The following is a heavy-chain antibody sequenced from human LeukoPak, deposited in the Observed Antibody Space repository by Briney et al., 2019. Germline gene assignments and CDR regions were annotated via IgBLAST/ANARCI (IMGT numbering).Heavy chain of an antibody. J-gene: IGHJ4*02. CDR2: ISYSGTT. V-gene: IGHV4-39*07. Sequence: SETLSLTCTVSGGSISSRPYYWGWVRQPPGKGLEWIGTISYSGTTYYSPSLKSRVTISLDTSKNQFSLKLSSVTAADTAVYYCARESSSGSDYWGQGTLVTVSS. CDR1: GGSISSRPYY. CDR3: ARESSSGSDY. D-gene: IGHD6-19*01.